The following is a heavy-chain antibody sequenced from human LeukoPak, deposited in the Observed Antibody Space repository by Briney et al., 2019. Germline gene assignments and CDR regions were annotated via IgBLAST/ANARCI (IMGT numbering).Heavy chain of an antibody. CDR3: ARLLGDDIVVVPAANPFDY. D-gene: IGHD2-2*01. CDR2: IYPGDSDT. J-gene: IGHJ4*02. V-gene: IGHV5-51*01. Sequence: GESLKISCKGSGYSFTSYWIGWVRQMPGKGLEWMGIIYPGDSDTRYSPSFQGQVTISADKSISTAYLQWSSLKASDTAMYYCARLLGDDIVVVPAANPFDYWGQGTLVTVSS. CDR1: GYSFTSYW.